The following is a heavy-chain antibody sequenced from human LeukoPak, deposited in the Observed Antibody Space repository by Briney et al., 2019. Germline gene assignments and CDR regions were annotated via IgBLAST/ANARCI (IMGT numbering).Heavy chain of an antibody. V-gene: IGHV4-38-2*02. D-gene: IGHD1-26*01. J-gene: IGHJ4*02. CDR1: GYSFSRGYY. Sequence: PSETLSLTCTVSGYSFSRGYYWGWIRHPPGKGLEWIGSIYHSGSTYYNPSLKTRVTISVDTSKNQFSLKLSSVTAADTAVYYCARDSGSPLYSFDYWGKGTLVTVSS. CDR2: IYHSGST. CDR3: ARDSGSPLYSFDY.